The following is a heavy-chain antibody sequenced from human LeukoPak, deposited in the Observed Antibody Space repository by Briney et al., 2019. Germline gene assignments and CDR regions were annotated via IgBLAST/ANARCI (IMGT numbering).Heavy chain of an antibody. CDR1: GSSISSAYY. Sequence: SETLSLTCAVSGSSISSAYYWGWIRQPPGKGLEWIGSIYHSGSTYYSPSLKSRVTISVDTSKNQFPLKLTSVTAADTAVYYCARDRGGATEDYWGQGILVTVSS. J-gene: IGHJ4*02. D-gene: IGHD1-26*01. CDR2: IYHSGST. CDR3: ARDRGGATEDY. V-gene: IGHV4-38-2*02.